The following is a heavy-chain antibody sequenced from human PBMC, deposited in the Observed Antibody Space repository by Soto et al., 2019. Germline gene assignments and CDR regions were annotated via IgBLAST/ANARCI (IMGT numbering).Heavy chain of an antibody. V-gene: IGHV3-23*01. CDR2: ISGSIGSK. CDR3: AKSHFFYYYDSSGYYFDY. Sequence: GGSLRLSCAASGFTFSSYAMSWVRQAPGKGLEWVSAISGSIGSKYYADSVKDRVTISRDNSKNTLYLQMNSLRPKNTAVYYCAKSHFFYYYDSSGYYFDYWGQGTLVTVSS. CDR1: GFTFSSYA. D-gene: IGHD3-22*01. J-gene: IGHJ4*02.